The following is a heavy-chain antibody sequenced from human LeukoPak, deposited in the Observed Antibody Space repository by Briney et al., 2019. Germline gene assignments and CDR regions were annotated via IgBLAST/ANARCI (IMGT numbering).Heavy chain of an antibody. J-gene: IGHJ4*02. CDR2: IYPGDSDT. CDR1: GYDFTNYW. D-gene: IGHD3-22*01. V-gene: IGHV5-51*01. CDR3: ARPSHYYDSSGYLIWDY. Sequence: GESLKISCEGSGYDFTNYWIAWVRQMPGKGLEWMGIIYPGDSDTRYSPSFQGQVTISADKSITTAYLQWSSLKSSDTALYYCARPSHYYDSSGYLIWDYWGQGTLVTVSS.